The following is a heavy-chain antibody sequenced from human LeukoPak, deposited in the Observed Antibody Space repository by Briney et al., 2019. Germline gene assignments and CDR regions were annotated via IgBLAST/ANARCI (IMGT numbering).Heavy chain of an antibody. CDR2: VSSSRSYK. J-gene: IGHJ6*03. CDR3: AKDSNYYGSGSYYAPIYYYYYYMDV. V-gene: IGHV3-21*01. CDR1: GFCFSTYN. D-gene: IGHD3-10*01. Sequence: GGSLRLSCATSGFCFSTYNMNWVRQPPGKGLEWVSSVSSSRSYKYYSDSVKGRFTISRDNAKNTLYLQMNSLRAEDTAVYYCAKDSNYYGSGSYYAPIYYYYYYMDVWGKGTTVTVSS.